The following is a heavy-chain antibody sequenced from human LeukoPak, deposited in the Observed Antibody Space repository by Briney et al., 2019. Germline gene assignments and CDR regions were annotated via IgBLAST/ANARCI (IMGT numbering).Heavy chain of an antibody. V-gene: IGHV4-34*01. CDR3: ARVFSWGVVVITTSRFDY. J-gene: IGHJ4*02. CDR2: INHSGST. CDR1: GGSFSGYY. Sequence: PSETLSLTCAVYGGSFSGYYWSWIRQPPGKGLEWIGEINHSGSTNYNPSLKSRVTISVDTSKNQFSLKLSSVTAAHTAVYYCARVFSWGVVVITTSRFDYWGQGTLVTVSS. D-gene: IGHD3-22*01.